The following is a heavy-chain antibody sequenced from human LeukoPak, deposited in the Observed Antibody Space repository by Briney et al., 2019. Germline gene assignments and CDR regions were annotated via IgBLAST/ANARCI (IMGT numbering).Heavy chain of an antibody. J-gene: IGHJ1*01. CDR1: GYTFTGHY. CDR3: ARDLGVTGFEYFQH. Sequence: ASVNVSCKASGYTFTGHYMHWVRQAPGQGLEWMGWINPNSGGTKYAQKFQGRVTMTRDTSISTAYMEMSRLRSDDTAVYYCARDLGVTGFEYFQHWGQGTLVTVSS. D-gene: IGHD3-9*01. CDR2: INPNSGGT. V-gene: IGHV1-2*02.